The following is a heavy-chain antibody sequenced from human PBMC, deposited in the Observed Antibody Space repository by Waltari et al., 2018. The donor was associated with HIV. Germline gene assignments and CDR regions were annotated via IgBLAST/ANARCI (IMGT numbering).Heavy chain of an antibody. CDR2: ISSHSSTI. CDR3: VRVVTSFDY. Sequence: EVQLVESGGGLVQPGGSLRLSCVASGFTFSYHAMIWVRQDPGKGREWVAYISSHSSTIYHVDSVKGRFTISRDNAKNSLFLQMNSLRDEDTAVYYCVRVVTSFDYWGQGTPVTVSS. J-gene: IGHJ4*02. CDR1: GFTFSYHA. V-gene: IGHV3-48*02. D-gene: IGHD3-10*01.